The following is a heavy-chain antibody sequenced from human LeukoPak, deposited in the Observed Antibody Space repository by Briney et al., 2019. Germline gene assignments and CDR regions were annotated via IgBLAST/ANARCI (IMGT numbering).Heavy chain of an antibody. D-gene: IGHD5-18*01. CDR3: AKDIAQGYTFGSIEQDY. J-gene: IGHJ4*02. V-gene: IGHV3-23*01. Sequence: PGGSLRLSCAVSGLTFSRYAMSWVRQAPGKGLEWVSAISESGSGTYYADSVKGRFTISRDNSKDTLSLQMNSLRAEDTAVYYCAKDIAQGYTFGSIEQDYWGQGTLVTVSP. CDR2: ISESGSGT. CDR1: GLTFSRYA.